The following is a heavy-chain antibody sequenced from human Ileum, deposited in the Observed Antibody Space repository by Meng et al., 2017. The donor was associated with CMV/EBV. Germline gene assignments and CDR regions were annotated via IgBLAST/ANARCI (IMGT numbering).Heavy chain of an antibody. CDR2: VSNRGST. CDR3: ARENSSGYFGAYFDY. V-gene: IGHV4-61*01. CDR1: GGSVSRDSYY. J-gene: IGHJ4*02. Sequence: GGSVSRDSYYCSWIRQPPGRGLGWMGYVSNRGSTHYNPSLKSRVTISVDTSKNQFSLKLSSVTAADTAVYYCARENSSGYFGAYFDYWGQGTLVTVSS. D-gene: IGHD6-19*01.